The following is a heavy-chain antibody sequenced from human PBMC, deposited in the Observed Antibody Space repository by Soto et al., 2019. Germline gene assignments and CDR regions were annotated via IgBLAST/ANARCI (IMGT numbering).Heavy chain of an antibody. V-gene: IGHV5-51*01. CDR3: ARTAAAGKYYYGVDV. Sequence: PGESLKISCKCSGYSFTSYWIGLVRQMPGKGLEWMGIIYPGDSDTRYSPSFQGQVTISADKSISTAYLQWSSLKASDTAIYYCARTAAAGKYYYGVDVWGQGTTVTVSS. D-gene: IGHD6-13*01. CDR2: IYPGDSDT. CDR1: GYSFTSYW. J-gene: IGHJ6*02.